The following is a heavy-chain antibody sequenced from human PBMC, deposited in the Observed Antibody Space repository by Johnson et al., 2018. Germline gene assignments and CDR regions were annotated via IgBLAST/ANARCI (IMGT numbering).Heavy chain of an antibody. CDR1: GYTFTTSD. J-gene: IGHJ1*01. V-gene: IGHV1-8*01. CDR2: MNPNTGHT. D-gene: IGHD2-21*01. CDR3: VKGSTFATISVVYFQH. Sequence: VQLLESGAAVKKPGASXKVSCKASGYTFTTSDLNWVRQAAGQGLEWMGWMNPNTGHTGYAPKFQDRVTMTRNTSISTAYMERSSLSSEDTAVYYCVKGSTFATISVVYFQHWGQGTLVTVSS.